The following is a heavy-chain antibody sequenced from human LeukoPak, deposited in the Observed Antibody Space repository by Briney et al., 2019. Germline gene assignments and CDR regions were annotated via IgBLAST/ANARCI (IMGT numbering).Heavy chain of an antibody. J-gene: IGHJ4*02. D-gene: IGHD4-23*01. V-gene: IGHV1-69*13. Sequence: GASVKVSCKASGGTFSSYAISWVRQAPGQGLEWMGGIIPIFGTASYAQKFQGRVTITAVESMSTAYMELSSLRSEDTAVYYCARGWLAETTVVTPYNYWGQGTLVTVSS. CDR2: IIPIFGTA. CDR3: ARGWLAETTVVTPYNY. CDR1: GGTFSSYA.